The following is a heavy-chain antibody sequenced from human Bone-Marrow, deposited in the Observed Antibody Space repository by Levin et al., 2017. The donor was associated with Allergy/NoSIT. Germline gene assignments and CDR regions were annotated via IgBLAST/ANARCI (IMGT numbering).Heavy chain of an antibody. Sequence: WASVKVSCKASGFTFGSAAIHWVRQAPGQRLEWIGWIAFGTGNTRFEQRFQERVTFIRDMSTSTAFMEVSSLTFEDTAVYYCATDRVGGLAPWGQGALVTVSS. V-gene: IGHV1-58*02. CDR1: GFTFGSAA. J-gene: IGHJ5*02. D-gene: IGHD1-26*01. CDR2: IAFGTGNT. CDR3: ATDRVGGLAP.